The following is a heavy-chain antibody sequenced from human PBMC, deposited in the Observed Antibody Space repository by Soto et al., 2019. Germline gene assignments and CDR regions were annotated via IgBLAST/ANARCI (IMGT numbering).Heavy chain of an antibody. CDR2: IYYSGST. D-gene: IGHD3-22*01. V-gene: IGHV4-59*01. CDR3: ARKIEYYYDSSGYYYAFDI. Sequence: PSETLSLTCTVSGGSISSYYWSWIRQPPGKGLEWIGYIYYSGSTNYNPSLKSRVTISVDTSKNQFSLKLSSVTAADTAVYYCARKIEYYYDSSGYYYAFDIWGQGTMVT. CDR1: GGSISSYY. J-gene: IGHJ3*02.